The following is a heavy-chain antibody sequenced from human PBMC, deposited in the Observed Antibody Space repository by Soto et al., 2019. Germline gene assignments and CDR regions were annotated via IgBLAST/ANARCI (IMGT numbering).Heavy chain of an antibody. Sequence: GASVKVSCKAPGYTFTSYGISWVRQAPGQGLEWMGWISAYNGNTNYAQKLQGRVTMTTDTSTSTAYMQLRSLRYDDTAVYYCARGGLELTSDAFDIWGQGTMVTVSS. V-gene: IGHV1-18*04. J-gene: IGHJ3*02. CDR1: GYTFTSYG. D-gene: IGHD1-7*01. CDR3: ARGGLELTSDAFDI. CDR2: ISAYNGNT.